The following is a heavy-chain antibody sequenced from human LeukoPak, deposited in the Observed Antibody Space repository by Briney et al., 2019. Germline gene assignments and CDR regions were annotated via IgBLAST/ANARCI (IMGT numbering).Heavy chain of an antibody. CDR1: GGSISSYY. J-gene: IGHJ3*02. V-gene: IGHV4-4*07. CDR2: IYTSGST. CDR3: ARGLHSRSSGRRFDVFEI. D-gene: IGHD6-6*01. Sequence: ASETLSLTCTVSGGSISSYYWSWIRQPAGKGLEWIGRIYTSGSTNYNPSLKSRVTMSVDTSKNQFSLKLSSVTAADTAVYYCARGLHSRSSGRRFDVFEIWGQGTMVTVSS.